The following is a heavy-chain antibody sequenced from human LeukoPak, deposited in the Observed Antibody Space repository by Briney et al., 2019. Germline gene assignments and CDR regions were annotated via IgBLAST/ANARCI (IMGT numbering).Heavy chain of an antibody. Sequence: SETLSLTCAVYGGSFSGYYWSWIRQPPGKGLEWIGEINHSGSTNYNPSLKSRVTISVDTSKNQFSLKLSSVTAADTAVDYCARGLITLRYNWFDPWGQGTLVTVSS. CDR1: GGSFSGYY. V-gene: IGHV4-34*01. D-gene: IGHD3-22*01. CDR3: ARGLITLRYNWFDP. CDR2: INHSGST. J-gene: IGHJ5*02.